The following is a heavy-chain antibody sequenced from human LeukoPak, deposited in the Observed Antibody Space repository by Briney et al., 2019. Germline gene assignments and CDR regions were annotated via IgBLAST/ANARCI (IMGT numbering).Heavy chain of an antibody. CDR2: INHSGST. CDR3: ARGPRQQLVLYYWFDP. J-gene: IGHJ5*02. Sequence: SETLSLTCAVYGGSFSGYYWSWIRQPPGKGLEWIGEINHSGSTNYNPPLKSRVTISVDTSKNQFSLKLSSVTAADTAVYYCARGPRQQLVLYYWFDPWGQGTLVTVSS. CDR1: GGSFSGYY. D-gene: IGHD6-13*01. V-gene: IGHV4-34*01.